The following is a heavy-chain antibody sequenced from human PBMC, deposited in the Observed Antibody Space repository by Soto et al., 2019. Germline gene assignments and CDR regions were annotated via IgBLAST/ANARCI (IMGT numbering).Heavy chain of an antibody. Sequence: GGSLRLSCAASGFTFSIYAMSWVRQAPGKGLEWVSAISGSGGSTYYADSVKDRFTISRDNSKNTLYLQMNSLGAEDTAVYYCAKDPPYGDYAIEPKYFDYWGQGTLVTVS. CDR3: AKDPPYGDYAIEPKYFDY. V-gene: IGHV3-23*01. D-gene: IGHD4-17*01. CDR2: ISGSGGST. J-gene: IGHJ4*02. CDR1: GFTFSIYA.